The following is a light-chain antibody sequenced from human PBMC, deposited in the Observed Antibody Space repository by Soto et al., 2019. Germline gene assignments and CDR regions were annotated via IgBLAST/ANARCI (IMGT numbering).Light chain of an antibody. CDR1: QSIGSW. Sequence: DIQMTQSPSTLSASVGDRVAITYRASQSIGSWVAWYQQKPGKAPKVLISKASTLESGVPSRFSGSGSGTEFTLTISSLQPDDSATYYCQHYSLYSPWTFGQGTKVDIK. CDR3: QHYSLYSPWT. CDR2: KAS. J-gene: IGKJ1*01. V-gene: IGKV1-5*03.